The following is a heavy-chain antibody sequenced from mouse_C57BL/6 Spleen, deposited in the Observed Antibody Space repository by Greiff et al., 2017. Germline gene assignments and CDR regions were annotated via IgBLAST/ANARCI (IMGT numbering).Heavy chain of an antibody. J-gene: IGHJ3*01. V-gene: IGHV1-18*01. CDR1: GYTFTDYN. Sequence: VQLKQSGPELVKPGASVKIPCKASGYTFTDYNMDWVKQSHGKSLEWIGDINPNNGGTIYNQKFKGKATLTVDKSSSTAYMELRSLTSEDTAVYYCASGYYGSSLFAYWGQGTLVTVSA. CDR3: ASGYYGSSLFAY. CDR2: INPNNGGT. D-gene: IGHD1-1*01.